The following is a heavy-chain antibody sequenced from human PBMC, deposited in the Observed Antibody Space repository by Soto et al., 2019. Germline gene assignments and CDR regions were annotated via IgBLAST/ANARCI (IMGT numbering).Heavy chain of an antibody. J-gene: IGHJ6*02. Sequence: GASVKVSCKASGYTFTSYGISWVRQAPGQGLEWMGWISAYNGNTNYAQKLQGRVTMTTDTSTSTAYMELRSLRSDDTAVYYCASVPVAVAGTGDYYYYGMDVWGQGTTVTVSS. CDR2: ISAYNGNT. V-gene: IGHV1-18*04. CDR1: GYTFTSYG. CDR3: ASVPVAVAGTGDYYYYGMDV. D-gene: IGHD6-19*01.